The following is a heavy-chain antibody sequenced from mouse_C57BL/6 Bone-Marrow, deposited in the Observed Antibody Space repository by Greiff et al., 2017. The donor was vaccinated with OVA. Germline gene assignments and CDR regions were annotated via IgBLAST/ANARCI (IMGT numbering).Heavy chain of an antibody. CDR3: ARRGWLLPFDY. V-gene: IGHV1-80*01. Sequence: VQLQQSGAELVKPGASVKISCKASGYAFSSYWMNWVKQRPGKGLEWIGQIYPGDGDTNYNGKFKGKATLTADKSSSTAYMQLSSLTSEDSAVYFCARRGWLLPFDYWGQGTTLTVSS. CDR2: IYPGDGDT. CDR1: GYAFSSYW. D-gene: IGHD2-3*01. J-gene: IGHJ2*01.